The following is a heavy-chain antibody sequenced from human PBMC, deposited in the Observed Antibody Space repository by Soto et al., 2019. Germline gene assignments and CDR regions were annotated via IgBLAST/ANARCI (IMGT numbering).Heavy chain of an antibody. Sequence: ASVKVSCKASGYTFTSYYMHWVRQAPGQGLEWMGIINPSGGSTSYAQKFQGGVTMTRDTSTSTVYMELSSLRSEDTAVYYCARDSSIAARPSAFDIWGQGTMVTVSS. J-gene: IGHJ3*02. CDR2: INPSGGST. CDR1: GYTFTSYY. D-gene: IGHD6-6*01. CDR3: ARDSSIAARPSAFDI. V-gene: IGHV1-46*01.